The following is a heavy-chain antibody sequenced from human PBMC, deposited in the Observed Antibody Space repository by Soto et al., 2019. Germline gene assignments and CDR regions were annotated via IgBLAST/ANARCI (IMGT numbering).Heavy chain of an antibody. D-gene: IGHD3-9*01. J-gene: IGHJ6*02. V-gene: IGHV4-34*01. Sequence: PSEILSLTCAVYGGSFSGYYWSWIRQPPGKGLEWIGEIDHSGSTNYNPSLKSRVTISVDTSKNQFSLKLSSVTAADTAVYYCAGCNYDILTGYYPFPGYYYYYGMDVWGQGTTVTVSS. CDR3: AGCNYDILTGYYPFPGYYYYYGMDV. CDR1: GGSFSGYY. CDR2: IDHSGST.